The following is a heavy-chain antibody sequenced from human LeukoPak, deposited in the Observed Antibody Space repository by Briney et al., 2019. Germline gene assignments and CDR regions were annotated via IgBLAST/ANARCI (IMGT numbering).Heavy chain of an antibody. Sequence: GGSLRLSCAASGFTFSSYAMSWVRQAPGKGLEWVSGISGGGGSTNYADSVKGRFTISRDNSKNTLYLQMNSLRAEDTALCYCAKGGGDSWHGFDYWGQGTLVTVSS. D-gene: IGHD2-21*02. CDR3: AKGGGDSWHGFDY. CDR1: GFTFSSYA. V-gene: IGHV3-23*01. CDR2: ISGGGGST. J-gene: IGHJ4*02.